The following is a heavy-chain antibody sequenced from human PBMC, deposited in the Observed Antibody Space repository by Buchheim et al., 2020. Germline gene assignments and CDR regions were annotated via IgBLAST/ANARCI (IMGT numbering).Heavy chain of an antibody. CDR3: ARGRGNRYYYDSSGTAYFGY. CDR1: GGSISSGGYY. CDR2: IYYSGST. D-gene: IGHD3-22*01. V-gene: IGHV4-31*03. Sequence: QVQLQESGPGLVKPSQTLSLACTVSGGSISSGGYYWSWIRQHPGKGLEWIGYIYYSGSTYYNPSLKSRVTISVDTSKNQFSLKLSSVTAADTAVYYCARGRGNRYYYDSSGTAYFGYWGQGTL. J-gene: IGHJ4*02.